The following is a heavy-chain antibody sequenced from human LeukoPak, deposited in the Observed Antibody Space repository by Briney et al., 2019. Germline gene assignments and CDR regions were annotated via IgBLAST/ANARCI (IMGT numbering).Heavy chain of an antibody. V-gene: IGHV3-9*03. Sequence: GRSLRLSCAASGFAFHDYAMHWVRQAPGKGLEWVSGISWNGGTIDYADSVKGRFTISRDNAKNSLYLQMNSLRPEDMALYYCAKGPTYSSSSLFDYWGQGILVAVSS. CDR3: AKGPTYSSSSLFDY. CDR2: ISWNGGTI. CDR1: GFAFHDYA. D-gene: IGHD6-6*01. J-gene: IGHJ4*02.